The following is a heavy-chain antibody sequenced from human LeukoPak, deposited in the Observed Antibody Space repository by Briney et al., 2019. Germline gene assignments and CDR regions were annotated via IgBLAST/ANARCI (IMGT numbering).Heavy chain of an antibody. J-gene: IGHJ6*03. CDR3: AREVVVIDYYYYMDV. CDR2: IYTSGST. D-gene: IGHD2-21*01. Sequence: SETLSLTCTVSGGSLSSYYWSWIRQPAGKGLEWIGRIYTSGSTNYNPSLMSRVTMSVDTSKNQFSLKLRSVTAADTAVYYCAREVVVIDYYYYMDVWGKGTTVTVSS. CDR1: GGSLSSYY. V-gene: IGHV4-4*07.